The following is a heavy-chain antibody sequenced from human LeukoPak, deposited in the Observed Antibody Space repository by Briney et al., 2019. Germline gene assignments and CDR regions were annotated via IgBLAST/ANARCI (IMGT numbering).Heavy chain of an antibody. CDR1: GYTFTGYY. D-gene: IGHD6-13*01. CDR3: ARDKRLGRYSSSWYWFDP. V-gene: IGHV1-2*02. CDR2: INPNSGGT. Sequence: GASVKVSCKASGYTFTGYYMHWVRQAPGQGLEWMGWINPNSGGTNYAQKFQGGVTMTRDTPISTAYMELSRLRSDDTAVYYCARDKRLGRYSSSWYWFDPWGQGTLVTVSS. J-gene: IGHJ5*02.